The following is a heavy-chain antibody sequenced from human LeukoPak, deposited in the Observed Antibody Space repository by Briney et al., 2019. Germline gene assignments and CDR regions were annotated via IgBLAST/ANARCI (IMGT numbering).Heavy chain of an antibody. D-gene: IGHD6-19*01. V-gene: IGHV3-11*01. Sequence: GGSLKLSCAASGFTFSDYYMSWIRQAPGKGLEWVSYISSSGSTIYYADSVKGRFTISRDNAKNSLYLQMNSLRAEDTAVYYCAIHIAVAGPLDYWGQGTLVTVSS. CDR1: GFTFSDYY. CDR2: ISSSGSTI. CDR3: AIHIAVAGPLDY. J-gene: IGHJ4*02.